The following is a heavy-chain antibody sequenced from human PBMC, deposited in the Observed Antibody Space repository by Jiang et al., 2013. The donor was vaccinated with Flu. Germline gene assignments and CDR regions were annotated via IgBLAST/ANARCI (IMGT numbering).Heavy chain of an antibody. V-gene: IGHV3-30*02. CDR2: IRYDGSNK. CDR3: AESYYDSSGYPSGFDY. CDR1: GFTFSSYG. Sequence: QLVESGGGVVQPGGSLRLSCAASGFTFSSYGMHWVRQAPGKGLEWVAFIRYDGSNKYYADSVKGRFTISRDNSKNTLYLQMNNLSTEDTAVYYCAESYYDSSGYPSGFDYWGQGTLVSVSS. J-gene: IGHJ4*02. D-gene: IGHD3-22*01.